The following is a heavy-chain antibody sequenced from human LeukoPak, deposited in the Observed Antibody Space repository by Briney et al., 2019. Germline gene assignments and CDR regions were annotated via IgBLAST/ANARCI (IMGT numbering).Heavy chain of an antibody. CDR1: GYTFTGYY. D-gene: IGHD6-19*01. J-gene: IGHJ6*04. Sequence: ASVKVSCKASGYTFTGYYMHWVRQAPGQGLEWMGWINPNNGGTNYAQKFQGRVTMTRDTSISTAYMEQSRLRSDDTAVYYCAGNTAVAGSPQGLPSLDVWGKGTTVTVSS. V-gene: IGHV1-2*02. CDR3: AGNTAVAGSPQGLPSLDV. CDR2: INPNNGGT.